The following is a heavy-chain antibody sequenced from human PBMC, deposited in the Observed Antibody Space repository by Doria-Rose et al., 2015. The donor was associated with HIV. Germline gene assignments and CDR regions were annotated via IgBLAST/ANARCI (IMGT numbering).Heavy chain of an antibody. Sequence: QITLKEPGPVLVKPTETLTLTCTVSGVSLSSPGMGVSWIRQPPGKALEWLASCLSDDERSYKTSLKSRLTISRGTSKSQVVLTMTDMDPVDTATYYCARIKSSRWYHKYYFDFWGQGTLVIVSA. CDR3: ARIKSSRWYHKYYFDF. V-gene: IGHV2-26*01. J-gene: IGHJ4*02. D-gene: IGHD6-13*01. CDR1: GVSLSSPGMG. CDR2: CLSDDER.